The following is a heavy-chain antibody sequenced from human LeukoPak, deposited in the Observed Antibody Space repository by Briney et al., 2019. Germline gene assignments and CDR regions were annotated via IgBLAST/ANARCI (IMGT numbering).Heavy chain of an antibody. CDR2: IKEDGTET. Sequence: GGSLRLSCAASGFTFSSYAMSWVRQAPGKGLEWVVNIKEDGTETYYVDSVKGRFTISRDNAKNSLYLQMNSLRVEDTAVYYCAKEGRSLQTYWGQGTLVTVSS. J-gene: IGHJ4*02. V-gene: IGHV3-7*03. CDR1: GFTFSSYA. CDR3: AKEGRSLQTY. D-gene: IGHD5-24*01.